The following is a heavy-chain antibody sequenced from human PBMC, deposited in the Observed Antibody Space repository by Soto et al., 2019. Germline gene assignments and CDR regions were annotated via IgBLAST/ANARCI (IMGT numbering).Heavy chain of an antibody. Sequence: PSDTLSLTCAVSGVSISSGGYSWSWIRQPPGKGLGWIGYIYHRGSTYYEPSLKSRVTISVNRSKNQFSLKLSSVTAADTAVYYCARGSDYVWGSYRPNWFDPWGQGTLVTVSS. CDR1: GVSISSGGYS. CDR2: IYHRGST. V-gene: IGHV4-30-2*01. J-gene: IGHJ5*02. D-gene: IGHD3-16*02. CDR3: ARGSDYVWGSYRPNWFDP.